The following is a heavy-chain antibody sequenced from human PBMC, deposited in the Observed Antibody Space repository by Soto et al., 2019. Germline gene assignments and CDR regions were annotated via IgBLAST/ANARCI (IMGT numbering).Heavy chain of an antibody. CDR1: GYSFTQYS. CDR2: INIGTGVT. D-gene: IGHD1-26*01. V-gene: IGHV1-3*04. Sequence: QVQLVQSGAEVKKPGASVKVACQASGYSFTQYSIKWVRLAPGQRPEWVGWINIGTGVTQYSQSLQGRVFLSRETSANTAYMELSGLTSEDTAVYFCARGHYQQFRVDYWGQGTLVTVSS. J-gene: IGHJ4*02. CDR3: ARGHYQQFRVDY.